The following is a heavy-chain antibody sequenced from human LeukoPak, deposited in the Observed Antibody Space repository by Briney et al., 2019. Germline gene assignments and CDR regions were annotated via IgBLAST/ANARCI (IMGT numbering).Heavy chain of an antibody. Sequence: GASVKVSCKASGYTFTGYYMRWVRQAPGQGLEWMGWINPNSGGTNCAQKFQGRVTMTRDTSISTAYMELSRLRSDDTAVYYCARDRDYYDSSGYLDYWGQGTLVTVSS. CDR3: ARDRDYYDSSGYLDY. J-gene: IGHJ4*02. CDR1: GYTFTGYY. D-gene: IGHD3-22*01. V-gene: IGHV1-2*02. CDR2: INPNSGGT.